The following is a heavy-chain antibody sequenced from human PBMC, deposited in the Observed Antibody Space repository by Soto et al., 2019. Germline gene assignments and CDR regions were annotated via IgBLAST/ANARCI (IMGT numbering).Heavy chain of an antibody. J-gene: IGHJ4*02. V-gene: IGHV1-69*06. CDR2: IIPIFGTA. D-gene: IGHD5-18*01. CDR1: GGTFSSYA. Sequence: QVQLVQSGAEVKKPGSSVKVSCKASGGTFSSYAISWVRQAPGQGLEWMGGIIPIFGTANYAQKLQCRVTITADKYTSTDYMELSSLRSEDTTVYDCARNGGYSYGAFDYWGQGTVVTVSA. CDR3: ARNGGYSYGAFDY.